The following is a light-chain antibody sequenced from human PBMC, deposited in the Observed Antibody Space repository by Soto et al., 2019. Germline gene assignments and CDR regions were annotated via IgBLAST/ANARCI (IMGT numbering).Light chain of an antibody. V-gene: IGKV1-27*01. J-gene: IGKJ1*01. CDR1: QDISNY. Sequence: QMTQSPSSLSASVGDRVTITCRASQDISNYLAWYQQKPGGAPKLLIYEASTLQSGVPSRFSGSGSGADFTLTISSLQREDVAISYCQKYTDATRTFGQGTRVEMK. CDR3: QKYTDATRT. CDR2: EAS.